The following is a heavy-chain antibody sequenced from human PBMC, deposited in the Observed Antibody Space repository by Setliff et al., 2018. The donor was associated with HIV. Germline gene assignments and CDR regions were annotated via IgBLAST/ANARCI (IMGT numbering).Heavy chain of an antibody. Sequence: LRLSCAASEFTFSVYAMSWLRQAPGKGLEWVSVIYAGGSTYYADSVKGRFTISRDNSKNMLYLQMDSLRAEDTAVYYCALRQRGGLVGAGNAFDIWGQRTMVTVSS. CDR2: IYAGGST. CDR3: ALRQRGGLVGAGNAFDI. V-gene: IGHV3-23*03. D-gene: IGHD1-26*01. J-gene: IGHJ3*02. CDR1: EFTFSVYA.